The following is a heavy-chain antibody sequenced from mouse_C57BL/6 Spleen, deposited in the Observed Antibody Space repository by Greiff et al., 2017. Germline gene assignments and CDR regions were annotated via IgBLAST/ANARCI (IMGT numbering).Heavy chain of an antibody. J-gene: IGHJ2*01. CDR1: GFTFSDAW. CDR3: TRKLRCPAFDY. D-gene: IGHD1-1*01. CDR2: IRNKANNHAT. Sequence: EVKVEESGGGLVQPGGSMKLSCAASGFTFSDAWMDWVRQSPEKGLEWVAEIRNKANNHATYYAVSVKGRFTISRDDSKSSVYLQRNSLRAEDTGIYDCTRKLRCPAFDYWGQGTTLTVSS. V-gene: IGHV6-6*01.